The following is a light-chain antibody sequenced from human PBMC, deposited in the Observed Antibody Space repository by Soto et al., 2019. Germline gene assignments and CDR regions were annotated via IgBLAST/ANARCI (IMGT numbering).Light chain of an antibody. CDR2: GAS. Sequence: EIVLTQSPGTLSLSPGEIATLSFSASQSVSSSYLAWYQQKPGQAPRLLIYGASSRATGIPDRFSGSGSGTDFTLTISRLEPEDFAVYYCQQYGSSPFITFGQGTRLEIK. CDR1: QSVSSSY. CDR3: QQYGSSPFIT. J-gene: IGKJ5*01. V-gene: IGKV3-20*01.